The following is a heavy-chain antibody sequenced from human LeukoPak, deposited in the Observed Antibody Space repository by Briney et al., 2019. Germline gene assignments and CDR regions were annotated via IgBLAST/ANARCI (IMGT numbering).Heavy chain of an antibody. J-gene: IGHJ4*02. CDR2: IKQDGGEK. D-gene: IGHD4-11*01. Sequence: PGGSLRLSCAASGFSFSSYWMSWVRQAPGKGPEWVANIKQDGGEKYRVDSVKGRFTISRDNAKDSLYLQMNSLRVEDTAVYYCAREDHSDYNYWGREPWSPSPQ. V-gene: IGHV3-7*01. CDR3: AREDHSDYNY. CDR1: GFSFSSYW.